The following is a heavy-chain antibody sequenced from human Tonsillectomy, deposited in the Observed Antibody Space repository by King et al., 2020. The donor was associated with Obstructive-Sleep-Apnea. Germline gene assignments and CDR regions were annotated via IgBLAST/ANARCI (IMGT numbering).Heavy chain of an antibody. CDR3: AKVRVAATGTEYYFDY. Sequence: VQLVESGGGLVQPGGSLRLSCAASGFTFSSYAMTWVRQAPGKGLGWISGISGRGGSTYYADSVKGRFTISRDNSKNTLYLQMNSLRAEETAVYHCAKVRVAATGTEYYFDYWGQGTLVTVSS. CDR1: GFTFSSYA. D-gene: IGHD6-13*01. V-gene: IGHV3-23*04. J-gene: IGHJ4*02. CDR2: ISGRGGST.